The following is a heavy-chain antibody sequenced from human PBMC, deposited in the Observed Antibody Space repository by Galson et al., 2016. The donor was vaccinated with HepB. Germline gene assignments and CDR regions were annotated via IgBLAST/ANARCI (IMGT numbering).Heavy chain of an antibody. V-gene: IGHV3-30-3*01. J-gene: IGHJ5*02. CDR2: ISYDGSYK. CDR3: ARLSNWSDP. CDR1: GFTFSSYA. Sequence: SLRLSCAASGFTFSSYAMHWVRQAPGKGLEWLAVISYDGSYKHYADSVKGRFTISRDHSRDTLFLQMNSLRADDSAMYYCARLSNWSDPWGQGTLVTVSS.